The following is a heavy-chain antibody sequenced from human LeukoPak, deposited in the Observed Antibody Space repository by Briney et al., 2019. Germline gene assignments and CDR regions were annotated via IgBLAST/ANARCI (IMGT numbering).Heavy chain of an antibody. V-gene: IGHV3-21*01. D-gene: IGHD6-25*01. J-gene: IGHJ3*02. CDR2: ISSSSSYI. CDR1: GFTFSSYS. CDR3: ARAGIAAAAFDI. Sequence: KPGGSLRLSCAASGFTFSSYSMNWVRQAPGKGLEWVSSISSSSSYIYYADSVKGRFTISRDNAKNSLYLQMNSLRAEDTAVYYCARAGIAAAAFDIWGQGTMVTVSS.